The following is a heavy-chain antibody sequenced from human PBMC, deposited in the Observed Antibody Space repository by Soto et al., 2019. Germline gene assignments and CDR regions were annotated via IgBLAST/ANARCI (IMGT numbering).Heavy chain of an antibody. V-gene: IGHV4-31*03. D-gene: IGHD3-10*01. CDR2: IYYSGRT. CDR1: GGSISRGNYY. Sequence: GPGPVITSETLSLTCTVSGGSISRGNYYWNWIRQHPGKGLEWIGYIYYSGRTHYNPSLERRVTISVDTSKNQFSLNLSSVTAADTAVYYCARDGHGVSYYYYAMDVWGQGTTVTVSS. J-gene: IGHJ6*02. CDR3: ARDGHGVSYYYYAMDV.